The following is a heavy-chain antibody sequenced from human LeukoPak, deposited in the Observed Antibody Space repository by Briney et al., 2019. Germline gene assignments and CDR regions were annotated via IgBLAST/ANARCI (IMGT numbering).Heavy chain of an antibody. CDR1: GGSISSGSHY. D-gene: IGHD3-10*01. CDR2: ISESGTT. V-gene: IGHV4-39*01. J-gene: IGHJ4*02. CDR3: ARYSGSFFDY. Sequence: PSETLSLTCTVSGGSISSGSHYWAWIRQPPGKGLEWLATISESGTTYYNPSLESRVTISVDTSKNQFSLRLGSVTAADTAVYYCARYSGSFFDYWGQGTLVTVSS.